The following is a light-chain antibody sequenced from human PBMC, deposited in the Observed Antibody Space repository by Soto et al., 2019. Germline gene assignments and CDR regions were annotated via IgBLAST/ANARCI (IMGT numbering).Light chain of an antibody. CDR1: QDISNY. V-gene: IGKV1-33*01. J-gene: IGKJ5*01. CDR2: DAS. CDR3: QQLHGYPIT. Sequence: SHITHSPYRRSGSGGDRVNITCQASQDISNYLNWYQQKPGKAPKLLIYDASNLETGVPSRFSGSGSGTDFTFTISSLQPEDFATYYCQQLHGYPITFGQGTRLEIK.